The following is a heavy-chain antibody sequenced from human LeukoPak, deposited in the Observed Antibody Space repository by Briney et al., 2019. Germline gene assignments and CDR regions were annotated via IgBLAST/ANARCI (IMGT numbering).Heavy chain of an antibody. Sequence: GGSLRLSCAASGFTFDDYGMSWVRQAPGKGLEWVSGINWNGGSTGYADSVKGRFTISRDNAKNSLYLQMNSLRAEDTALYHCARCLGGSYPEGHYYYYYMDVWGKGTTVTVSS. CDR1: GFTFDDYG. V-gene: IGHV3-20*01. J-gene: IGHJ6*03. CDR2: INWNGGST. D-gene: IGHD1-26*01. CDR3: ARCLGGSYPEGHYYYYYMDV.